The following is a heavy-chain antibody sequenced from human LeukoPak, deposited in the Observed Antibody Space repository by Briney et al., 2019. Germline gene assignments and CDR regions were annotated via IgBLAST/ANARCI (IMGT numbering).Heavy chain of an antibody. CDR1: GGTLSSYA. V-gene: IGHV1-69*13. J-gene: IGHJ4*02. CDR2: IIPLFDTA. D-gene: IGHD2-21*02. CDR3: ARVHSCGGDCYSHDY. Sequence: SVKVSCKASGGTLSSYAISWVRQAPGQGVEGVGGIIPLFDTANYARKFQRRVTITADESSSTAYIELSSLRSEDTAVYYCARVHSCGGDCYSHDYWGQGTLVTVSS.